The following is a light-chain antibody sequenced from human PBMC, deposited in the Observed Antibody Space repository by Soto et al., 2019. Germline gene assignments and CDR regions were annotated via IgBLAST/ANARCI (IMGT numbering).Light chain of an antibody. CDR1: QSVGSSY. CDR3: QQYGSSPPT. J-gene: IGKJ1*01. CDR2: CAS. Sequence: EIVLTQSPGTLSLSPGERATLSCRASQSVGSSYLAWYQQKPGQAPSLLIYCASSRAPGIPDRFSGSGSETDFTLTISRLEPDDFAVYFCQQYGSSPPTFGQGTKVEIK. V-gene: IGKV3-20*01.